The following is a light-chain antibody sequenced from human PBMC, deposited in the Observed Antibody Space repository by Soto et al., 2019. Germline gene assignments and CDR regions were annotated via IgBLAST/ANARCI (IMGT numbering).Light chain of an antibody. CDR1: SSDVGYYNY. Sequence: QSALTQPPSASGSPGQSVTFSCTGTSSDVGYYNYVSWYQQHPGKAPKLMIYEVTKRPSGVPDRFSGSKSGNTASLTVSGLKAEDEADYYCSSYAGSNNLVVGGGTKLAVL. J-gene: IGLJ2*01. V-gene: IGLV2-8*01. CDR2: EVT. CDR3: SSYAGSNNLV.